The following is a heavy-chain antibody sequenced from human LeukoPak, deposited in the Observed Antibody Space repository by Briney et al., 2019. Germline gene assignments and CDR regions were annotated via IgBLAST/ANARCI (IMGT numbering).Heavy chain of an antibody. J-gene: IGHJ5*02. CDR3: ARPSNWNGYNWLDP. CDR1: GGTFSRFA. V-gene: IGHV1-69*13. CDR2: IIPIFGPA. D-gene: IGHD1-1*01. Sequence: SVKVSCKTSGGTFSRFAISWVRQAPRQGLEWMGGIIPIFGPANYAQKFQGRVTITADESTSTAYMELSSLRSEDTAVYYCARPSNWNGYNWLDPWGQGTLVTVSS.